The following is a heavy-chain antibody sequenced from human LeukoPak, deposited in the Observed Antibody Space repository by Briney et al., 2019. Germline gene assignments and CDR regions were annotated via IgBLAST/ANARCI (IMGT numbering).Heavy chain of an antibody. CDR2: VSGSEDNK. CDR3: ARDGFLGPVTAYLDY. V-gene: IGHV3-11*04. CDR1: GFTFSDYY. D-gene: IGHD2-21*02. Sequence: GGSLRLSCAASGFTFSDYYMTWIRQAPGQGLEWISYVSGSEDNKYYADSVKGRFAISRDNAEKSLFLQMSNLRAEDTAVYYCARDGFLGPVTAYLDYWGQGTPVTVSS. J-gene: IGHJ4*02.